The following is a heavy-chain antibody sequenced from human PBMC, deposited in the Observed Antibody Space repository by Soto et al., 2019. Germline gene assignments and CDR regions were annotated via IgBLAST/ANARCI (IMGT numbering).Heavy chain of an antibody. CDR1: GYTFMSYG. D-gene: IGHD3-22*01. V-gene: IGHV1-69*04. J-gene: IGHJ1*01. CDR2: IIPILGIA. Sequence: SVKVSCKASGYTFMSYGISWVRQAPGQGLEWMGRIIPILGIANYAQKFQGRVTITADKSTSTAYMELSSLRSEDTAVYYCARGPYYYDSSGYSPLDFQHWGQGTLVTVSS. CDR3: ARGPYYYDSSGYSPLDFQH.